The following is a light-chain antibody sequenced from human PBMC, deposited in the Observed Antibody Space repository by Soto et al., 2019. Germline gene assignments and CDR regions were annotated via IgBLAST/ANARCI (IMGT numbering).Light chain of an antibody. J-gene: IGKJ1*01. CDR1: HSVSSRY. V-gene: IGKV3-20*01. CDR2: GAS. CDR3: QQYVSSPWT. Sequence: IVLTQSRCTLSFSPLESSTLSCRASHSVSSRYLAWYQQKPGQAPRLLIYGASNRATGIPDRFSGSGSGTDFILTISRLEPEDFVVYYCQQYVSSPWTFGQGTKVDIK.